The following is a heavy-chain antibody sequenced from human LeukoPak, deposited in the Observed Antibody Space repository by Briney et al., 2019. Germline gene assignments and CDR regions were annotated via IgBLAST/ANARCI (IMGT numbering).Heavy chain of an antibody. J-gene: IGHJ5*02. CDR3: TRGGLLLYPHWFDP. CDR2: VRYNGNDK. Sequence: GGSLRLSCAASGFTFTAYGMQWVRQAPGKGLEWVAFVRYNGNDKYYADSVKGRFTISRGNSENTLYLQMNTLRAEDTALYYCTRGGLLLYPHWFDPWGQGTLVSVSS. CDR1: GFTFTAYG. V-gene: IGHV3-30*02. D-gene: IGHD3-10*01.